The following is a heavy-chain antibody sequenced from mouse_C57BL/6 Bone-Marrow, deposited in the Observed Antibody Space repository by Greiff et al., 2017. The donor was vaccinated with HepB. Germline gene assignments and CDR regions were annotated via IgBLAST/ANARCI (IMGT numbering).Heavy chain of an antibody. D-gene: IGHD1-1*01. CDR2: IDPENGDT. CDR1: GFNIKDDY. V-gene: IGHV14-4*01. Sequence: DVKLVESGAELVRPGASVKLSCTASGFNIKDDYMHWVKQRPEQGLEWIGWIDPENGDTEYASKFQGKATITADTSSNTDYLQLSSLTSEDTAVYYCLLTTVVAHYFDYWGQGTTLTVSS. CDR3: LLTTVVAHYFDY. J-gene: IGHJ2*01.